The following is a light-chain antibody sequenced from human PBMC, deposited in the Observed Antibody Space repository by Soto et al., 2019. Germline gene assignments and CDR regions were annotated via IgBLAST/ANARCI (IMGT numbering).Light chain of an antibody. J-gene: IGKJ5*01. CDR1: QSVSSH. CDR3: QQYNNWPPIT. Sequence: EIMMTQSPATLSVSPGERATLSCSATQSVSSHIAWYQQKPGQAPRLLTYGAPTRATAIPARFSGSGSGTEFTLTISSLQSEDFAVYYCQQYNNWPPITFGQGTRLEIK. V-gene: IGKV3-15*01. CDR2: GAP.